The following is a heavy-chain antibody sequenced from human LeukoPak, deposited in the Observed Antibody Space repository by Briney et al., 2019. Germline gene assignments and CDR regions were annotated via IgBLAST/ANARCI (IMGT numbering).Heavy chain of an antibody. CDR2: IYRSGST. D-gene: IGHD5-12*01. CDR1: GYSISSGYY. V-gene: IGHV4-38-2*02. J-gene: IGHJ5*02. Sequence: SETLSLTCTVSGYSISSGYYWGWIRQPPGKGLQWIGSIYRSGSTYYNPSLKSRVTISVDTSKNQFSLKLTSVTAADTAVYYCARGGYSGYDSRRVLGEFGPWGQGTLVTVSS. CDR3: ARGGYSGYDSRRVLGEFGP.